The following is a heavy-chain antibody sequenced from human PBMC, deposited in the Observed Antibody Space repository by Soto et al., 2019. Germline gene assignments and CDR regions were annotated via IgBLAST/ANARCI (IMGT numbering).Heavy chain of an antibody. CDR3: ARGRGYCSGGSCYRDY. CDR2: INHSGST. V-gene: IGHV4-34*01. J-gene: IGHJ4*02. Sequence: PSETLSLTCAVYGGSFSGYYWSWIRQPPGKGLEWIGEINHSGSTNYNPSLKSRVTISVDTSKNQFSLKLSSVTAADTAVYYCARGRGYCSGGSCYRDYWGQGTLVTVS. CDR1: GGSFSGYY. D-gene: IGHD2-15*01.